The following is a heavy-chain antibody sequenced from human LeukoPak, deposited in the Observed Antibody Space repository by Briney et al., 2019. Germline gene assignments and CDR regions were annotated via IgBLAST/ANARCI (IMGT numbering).Heavy chain of an antibody. D-gene: IGHD1-20*01. CDR3: AIITGTTRGAFDI. Sequence: VASVKVSCKASGYTFTSYGISWVRQSPGQGLEWMGWISAYNGNTNYAQKLQGRVTMTTDTSTSTAYMELRSLRSDDAAVYYCAIITGTTRGAFDIWGQGTMVTVSS. CDR2: ISAYNGNT. V-gene: IGHV1-18*01. J-gene: IGHJ3*02. CDR1: GYTFTSYG.